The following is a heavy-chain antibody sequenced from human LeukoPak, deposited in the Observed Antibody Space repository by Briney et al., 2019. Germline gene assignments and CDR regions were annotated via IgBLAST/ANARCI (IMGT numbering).Heavy chain of an antibody. Sequence: GGSLRVSCAASGFNLGNYAMSWFRQAPGKGLEWVSAISGNGLNTYYADSVKGRFTISGESSGNTLSLQMHNLRAEDTAVYYCAKGVRLWFAFYFDYWGQGTLVTVSS. V-gene: IGHV3-23*01. CDR2: ISGNGLNT. J-gene: IGHJ4*02. CDR3: AKGVRLWFAFYFDY. D-gene: IGHD3-10*01. CDR1: GFNLGNYA.